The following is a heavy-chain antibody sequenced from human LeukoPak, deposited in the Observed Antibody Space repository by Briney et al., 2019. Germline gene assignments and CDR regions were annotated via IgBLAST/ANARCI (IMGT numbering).Heavy chain of an antibody. CDR1: GFTLSSYA. CDR2: ISGSGGST. V-gene: IGHV3-23*01. J-gene: IGHJ4*02. Sequence: GGSLRLSCAASGFTLSSYAMSWVRQAPGKGLEWVSAISGSGGSTYYADSVKGRFTISRDNSKNTLYLQMNSLRAEDTAVYYCAKDHGSGYYYNPNFDYWGQGTLVTVSS. D-gene: IGHD3-22*01. CDR3: AKDHGSGYYYNPNFDY.